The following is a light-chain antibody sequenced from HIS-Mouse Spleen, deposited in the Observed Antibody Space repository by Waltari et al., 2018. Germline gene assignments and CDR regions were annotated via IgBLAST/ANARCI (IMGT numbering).Light chain of an antibody. CDR2: KDS. CDR1: ALPKKY. J-gene: IGLJ3*02. V-gene: IGLV3-16*01. CDR3: LSADSSGTWV. Sequence: SYELTQPPSVSVSQGQMARITCYGEALPKKYAYWYQQKPGQFPVLVIYKDSERPSGIPERFSGSSSGTIVTLTISGVQAEDEADYYCLSADSSGTWVFGGGTKLTVL.